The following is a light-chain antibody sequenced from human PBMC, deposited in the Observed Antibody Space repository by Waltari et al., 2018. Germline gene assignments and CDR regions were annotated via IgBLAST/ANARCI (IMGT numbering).Light chain of an antibody. Sequence: FALTQPASVSGSPGPSITISCTGTSSDVAGYNYVSWYQPHPAKAPKLILYDVSNRPSGVSNRFSGSKSVNTASLTISGLQTEDEADYYCSSYTSSTTLLFGGGTKLTVL. CDR1: SSDVAGYNY. CDR3: SSYTSSTTLL. CDR2: DVS. V-gene: IGLV2-14*03. J-gene: IGLJ2*01.